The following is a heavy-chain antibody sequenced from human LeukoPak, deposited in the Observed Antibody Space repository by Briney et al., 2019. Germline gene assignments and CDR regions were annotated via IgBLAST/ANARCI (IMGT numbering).Heavy chain of an antibody. D-gene: IGHD3-22*01. V-gene: IGHV4-61*02. J-gene: IGHJ3*02. CDR2: IYTSGST. Sequence: SETLSLTCTVSGGSISSGSYYWSWIRQPAGKGLEWIGRIYTSGSTNYNPSLKSRVTISVDTSKNQFSLKLSSVTAADTAVYYCARDGAYYDSSGLAFDIWGQGTMVTVSS. CDR1: GGSISSGSYY. CDR3: ARDGAYYDSSGLAFDI.